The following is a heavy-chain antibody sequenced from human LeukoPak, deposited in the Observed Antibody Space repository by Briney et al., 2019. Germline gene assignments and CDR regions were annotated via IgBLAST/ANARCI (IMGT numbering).Heavy chain of an antibody. V-gene: IGHV3-48*02. D-gene: IGHD1-26*01. CDR3: ARDLHSGAYTFDY. CDR1: GFAFSSFG. Sequence: GGSLRLSCAASGFAFSSFGMNWVRQAPGKGLEWVSYISGDSSTIYYADSVKGRFTISRDSAKNSLYLQMSSLRDEDTAVYYCARDLHSGAYTFDYWGQGTLVTVSS. CDR2: ISGDSSTI. J-gene: IGHJ4*02.